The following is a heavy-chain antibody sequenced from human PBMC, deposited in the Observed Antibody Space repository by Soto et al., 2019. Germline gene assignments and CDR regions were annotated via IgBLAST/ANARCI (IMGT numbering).Heavy chain of an antibody. V-gene: IGHV4-59*01. J-gene: IGHJ4*01. CDR2: VLYTGTT. CDR3: ARVSGYAYGYPQQFDY. D-gene: IGHD5-18*01. Sequence: QVRLQESGPGLVKPSETLSLICSVSSDSINSYYWSWVRQPPGKGLEWLGCVLYTGTTNYNPSLKGRISISGVASKSQFSLKLTSVTAADTAVYYCARVSGYAYGYPQQFDYWGHGSLVTVSS. CDR1: SDSINSYY.